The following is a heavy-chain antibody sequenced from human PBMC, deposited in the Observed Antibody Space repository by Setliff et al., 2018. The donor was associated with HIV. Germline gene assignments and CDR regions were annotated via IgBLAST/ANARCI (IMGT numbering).Heavy chain of an antibody. CDR1: GYSFTNYW. Sequence: PGESLKISCEASGYSFTNYWIGWVRQMPGKGLEWMGIIYPGDSDTRYSPSFQGQVTFSADKSINTVFLHWSSLKASDSAMYYCARHFGKVTNYVPDYWGQGTLVTVYS. D-gene: IGHD1-7*01. J-gene: IGHJ4*02. V-gene: IGHV5-51*01. CDR3: ARHFGKVTNYVPDY. CDR2: IYPGDSDT.